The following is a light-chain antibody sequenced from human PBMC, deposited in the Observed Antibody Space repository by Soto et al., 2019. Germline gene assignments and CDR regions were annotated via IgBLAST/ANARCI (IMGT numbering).Light chain of an antibody. CDR1: QSISTY. CDR3: QQSYSTPPGT. J-gene: IGKJ1*01. Sequence: IQMTQSPSSLSASVGDRVTITCRASQSISTYLNWYQQKPGKAPKLLIYAASSLQSGVPSRFSGSGSGTDFTLTISSLQPEDFATYYCQQSYSTPPGTVGQGTKVDIK. V-gene: IGKV1-39*01. CDR2: AAS.